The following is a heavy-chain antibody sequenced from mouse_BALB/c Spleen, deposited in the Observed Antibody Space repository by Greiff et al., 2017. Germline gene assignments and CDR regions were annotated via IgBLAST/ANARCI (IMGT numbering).Heavy chain of an antibody. V-gene: IGHV1-69*02. CDR3: TRGSGAMDY. Sequence: QVQLQQPGAELVRPGASVKLSCKASGYTFTSYWINWVKQRPGQGLEWIGNIYPSDSYTNYNQKFKDKATLTVDKSSSTAYMQLSSPTSEDSAVYYCTRGSGAMDYWGQGTSVTVSS. CDR1: GYTFTSYW. J-gene: IGHJ4*01. CDR2: IYPSDSYT. D-gene: IGHD3-1*01.